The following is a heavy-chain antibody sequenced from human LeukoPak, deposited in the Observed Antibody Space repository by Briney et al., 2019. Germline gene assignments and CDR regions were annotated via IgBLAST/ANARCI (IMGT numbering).Heavy chain of an antibody. V-gene: IGHV3-30-3*01. Sequence: GGSLRLSCAASGFTFSSYDMHWVRQAPGKGLEWVAVISYDGSNKYYADSVKGRFTISRDNSKNTLYMQMNSLRAEDTAVYYCARAYSGYEVGNYWGQGTLVTVSS. CDR2: ISYDGSNK. CDR3: ARAYSGYEVGNY. D-gene: IGHD5-12*01. CDR1: GFTFSSYD. J-gene: IGHJ4*02.